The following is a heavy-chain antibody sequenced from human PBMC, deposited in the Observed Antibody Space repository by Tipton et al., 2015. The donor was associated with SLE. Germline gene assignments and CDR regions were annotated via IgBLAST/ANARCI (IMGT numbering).Heavy chain of an antibody. CDR2: ISNGGTT. D-gene: IGHD3-16*01. V-gene: IGHV4-4*09. J-gene: IGHJ4*02. CDR3: ARMYVSGAIDY. CDR1: GGSVSSFY. Sequence: LRLSCSVSGGSVSSFYWIWVRQPPGKGLEWIAYISNGGTTNHNPPLKSRVPISLDTSKNHFSLSLSSATAADTAVYYCARMYVSGAIDYWGQGTLASVSS.